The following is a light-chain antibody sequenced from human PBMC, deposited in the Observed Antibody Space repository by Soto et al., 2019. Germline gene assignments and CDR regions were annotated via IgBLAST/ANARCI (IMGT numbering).Light chain of an antibody. V-gene: IGLV2-8*01. Sequence: QSALTQPPSASGSPGQSVTISCTGTSSDVGVYNYVSWYQQHPGKAPKLMIYEVSKRPSGVPDRFSGSKSGNTASLTVSGLQAEDEADYYCSSFAGNNNLVFGGATKLTVL. CDR3: SSFAGNNNLV. J-gene: IGLJ2*01. CDR1: SSDVGVYNY. CDR2: EVS.